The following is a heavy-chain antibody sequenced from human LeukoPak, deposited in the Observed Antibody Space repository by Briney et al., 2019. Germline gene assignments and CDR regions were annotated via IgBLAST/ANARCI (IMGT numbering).Heavy chain of an antibody. CDR3: ARQDTAMVTPIDY. CDR2: IYPGDSDM. V-gene: IGHV5-51*01. J-gene: IGHJ4*01. D-gene: IGHD5-18*01. Sequence: HGESLKISCEGSGYSFTNYWIAWVRQMPGKGLEWMGIIYPGDSDMRYSPSFQGQVTISADRSINTAYLQWSSLKASDTGMYYCARQDTAMVTPIDYWGHGTLVTVSS. CDR1: GYSFTNYW.